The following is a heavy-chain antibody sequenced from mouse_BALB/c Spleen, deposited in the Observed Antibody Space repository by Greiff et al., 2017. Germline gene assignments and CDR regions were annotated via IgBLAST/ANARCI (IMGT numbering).Heavy chain of an antibody. CDR1: GYTFTDYW. Sequence: QVQLKQPGAELVMPGASVKMSCKASGYTFTDYWMHWVKQRPGQGLEWIGAIDTSDSYTSYNQKFKGKATLTVDESSSTAYMQLSSLTSEDSAVYYCARSDGNYSSYYFDYWGQGTTLTVSS. CDR3: ARSDGNYSSYYFDY. CDR2: IDTSDSYT. D-gene: IGHD2-1*01. J-gene: IGHJ2*01. V-gene: IGHV1-69*01.